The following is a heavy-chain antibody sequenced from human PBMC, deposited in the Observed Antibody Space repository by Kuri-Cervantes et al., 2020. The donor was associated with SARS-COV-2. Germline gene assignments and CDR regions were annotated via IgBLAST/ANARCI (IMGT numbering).Heavy chain of an antibody. J-gene: IGHJ2*01. V-gene: IGHV4-61*01. CDR2: IYYSGST. Sequence: SETLSLTCTVSGGSVSSGRYYWSWIRQPPGKGLEWIGYIYYSGSTNYNPSLKSRVTISVDTSKNQFSLKLSSVTAADTAVYYCARWDSYYDILTGYYPTGYFDLWGRGTLVTVSS. CDR1: GGSVSSGRYY. CDR3: ARWDSYYDILTGYYPTGYFDL. D-gene: IGHD3-9*01.